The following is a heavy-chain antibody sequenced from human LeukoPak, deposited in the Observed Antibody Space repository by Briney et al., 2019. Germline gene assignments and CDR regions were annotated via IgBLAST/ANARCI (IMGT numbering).Heavy chain of an antibody. Sequence: GGSLRLSCADSGFTFSSYWMSWVRQAPGKGLEWVANIKQDGSEKYYVDSVKGRFTISRDNAKNSLYLQMSSLRAEDTAVYYCARDWDYGRYFDYWGQGTLVTVSS. CDR3: ARDWDYGRYFDY. D-gene: IGHD4-17*01. J-gene: IGHJ4*02. V-gene: IGHV3-7*03. CDR2: IKQDGSEK. CDR1: GFTFSSYW.